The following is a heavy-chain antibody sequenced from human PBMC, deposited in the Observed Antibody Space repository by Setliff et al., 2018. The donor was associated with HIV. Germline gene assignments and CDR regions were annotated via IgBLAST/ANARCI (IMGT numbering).Heavy chain of an antibody. CDR2: FDPEDGET. CDR1: GYTLTELS. D-gene: IGHD6-13*01. Sequence: ASVKVSCKISGYTLTELSSHWVRQATGKGLEWMANFDPEDGETFYEQKFQGRLTMTEDTSTDTAYMELSSLRSDDTAMYYCATDPGYSSTWYSESFQHWGQGTVVTVSS. V-gene: IGHV1-24*01. J-gene: IGHJ1*01. CDR3: ATDPGYSSTWYSESFQH.